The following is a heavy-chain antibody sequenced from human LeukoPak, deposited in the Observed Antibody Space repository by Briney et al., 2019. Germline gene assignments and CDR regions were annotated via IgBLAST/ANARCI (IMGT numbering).Heavy chain of an antibody. CDR1: GGTFSSYA. V-gene: IGHV1-69*13. J-gene: IGHJ5*02. D-gene: IGHD4-11*01. Sequence: SVTVSCKASGGTFSSYAISWVRQAPGQGLEWMGGIIPIFGTANYAQKFQGRVTITADESTSTAYMELSSLRSEDTAVYYCAKDWSVTTDSWFDPWGQGTLVTVSS. CDR2: IIPIFGTA. CDR3: AKDWSVTTDSWFDP.